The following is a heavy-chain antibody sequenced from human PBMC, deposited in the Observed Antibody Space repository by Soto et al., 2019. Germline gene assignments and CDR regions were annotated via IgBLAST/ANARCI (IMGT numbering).Heavy chain of an antibody. J-gene: IGHJ3*01. Sequence: SVKVSCKASGGIFNSFAINWVRQAPKQGLEWMGGIIPLFGTANYAQKFQGRVTITADESTSTAYMELSSLKSEDTAVYYCARVYWTDAFDVWGQGTMVTVSS. V-gene: IGHV1-69*13. D-gene: IGHD2-15*01. CDR1: GGIFNSFA. CDR2: IIPLFGTA. CDR3: ARVYWTDAFDV.